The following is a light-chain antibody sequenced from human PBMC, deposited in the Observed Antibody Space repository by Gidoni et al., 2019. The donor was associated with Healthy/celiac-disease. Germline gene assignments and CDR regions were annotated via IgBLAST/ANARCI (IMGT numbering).Light chain of an antibody. J-gene: IGLJ2*01. V-gene: IGLV3-21*02. Sequence: SYGLTQPPAVSVAPGQTARITGGGNNSGSKSVHWYQQKPGQAPVLVVYDDSDRPSGLPERFSGSNSGNTATLTISRVEAGDEADYYCQVWDSSSDHLVFGGGTKLTVL. CDR2: DDS. CDR3: QVWDSSSDHLV. CDR1: NSGSKS.